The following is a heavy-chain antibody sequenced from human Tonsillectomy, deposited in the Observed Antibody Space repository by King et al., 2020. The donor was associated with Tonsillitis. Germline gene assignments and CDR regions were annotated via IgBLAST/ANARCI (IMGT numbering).Heavy chain of an antibody. V-gene: IGHV3-49*04. CDR1: GFTFGDYA. CDR2: IRSKAYGGTT. J-gene: IGHJ4*02. CDR3: TRDLNYYDSSGYFDY. D-gene: IGHD3-22*01. Sequence: VQLVESGGGLVQPGRSLRLSCTASGFTFGDYAMSWVRQAPGKGLEWVGFIRSKAYGGTTEYAASVKGRFTISRDDSKSIAHLQMNSLKTEDTAVYYCTRDLNYYDSSGYFDYWGQGTLVTVSS.